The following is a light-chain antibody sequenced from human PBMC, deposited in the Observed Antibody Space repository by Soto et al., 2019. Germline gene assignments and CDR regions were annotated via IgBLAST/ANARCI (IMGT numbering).Light chain of an antibody. J-gene: IGLJ2*01. Sequence: QLVLTQPPSVSGAPGQRVTISCTGSSSNIGAGYDVQWYQQLPGAAPRLLIFGNTNRPSGVPDRFSGSRSGTSASLAISGLRAEDEADYYCQSYDIRLSVSVVFGGGTKVTVL. CDR2: GNT. CDR3: QSYDIRLSVSVV. CDR1: SSNIGAGYD. V-gene: IGLV1-40*01.